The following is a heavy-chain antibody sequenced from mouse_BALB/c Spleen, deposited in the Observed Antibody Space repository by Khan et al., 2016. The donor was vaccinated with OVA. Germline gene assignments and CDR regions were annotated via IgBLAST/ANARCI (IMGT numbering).Heavy chain of an antibody. Sequence: QFQESGPGLVKPSQSLSLTCTVTGYSITSDYAWNWIRQFPGNKLEWMGYISYSGSTSYNPSLKSRISIIPDTSKNHFFLQLNSVTTEDTATYYCANYYGYMDYWRRRISVTVSS. CDR1: GYSITSDYA. V-gene: IGHV3-2*02. J-gene: IGHJ4*01. CDR2: ISYSGST. D-gene: IGHD1-2*01. CDR3: ANYYGYMDY.